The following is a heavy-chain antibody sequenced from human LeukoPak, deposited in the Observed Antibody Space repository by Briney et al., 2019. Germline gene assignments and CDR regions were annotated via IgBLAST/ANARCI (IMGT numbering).Heavy chain of an antibody. D-gene: IGHD3-22*01. V-gene: IGHV1-46*01. CDR2: INPSGGST. Sequence: ASVKVSCKASGYTFTGYYMHWVRQAPGQGLEWMGIINPSGGSTSYAQKFQGRVTMTRDMSTSTVYMELSSLRSEDTAVYYCARDVRYEDDSPGGAFDYWGQGTLVTVSS. CDR1: GYTFTGYY. CDR3: ARDVRYEDDSPGGAFDY. J-gene: IGHJ4*02.